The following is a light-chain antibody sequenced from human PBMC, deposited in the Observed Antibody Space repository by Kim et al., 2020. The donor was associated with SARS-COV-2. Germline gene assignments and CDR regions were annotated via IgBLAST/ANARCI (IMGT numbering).Light chain of an antibody. CDR3: QQYYGTWT. Sequence: GDRVTITCRASQDISSYLAWYQQKPGKAPKLLIYAASTLQSGVPSRFSGSGSGTDFTLTISCLQSEDFATYYCQQYYGTWTFGQGTKVDIK. V-gene: IGKV1-8*01. CDR2: AAS. CDR1: QDISSY. J-gene: IGKJ1*01.